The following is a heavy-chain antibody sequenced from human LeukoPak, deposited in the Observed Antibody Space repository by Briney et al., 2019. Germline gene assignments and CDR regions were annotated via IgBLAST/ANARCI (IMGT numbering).Heavy chain of an antibody. D-gene: IGHD6-25*01. CDR1: GYSFNTYW. CDR2: IYPGDSDT. Sequence: GESLKISCQGSGYSFNTYWIGWVRQMPGKGLEWMGIIYPGDSDTRYSPSFQGQVTISADKSISTAYLQWTSLEASDTAMYYCARSQRVDVWTRYWNFDLWGRGTLVTVPS. V-gene: IGHV5-51*01. J-gene: IGHJ2*01. CDR3: ARSQRVDVWTRYWNFDL.